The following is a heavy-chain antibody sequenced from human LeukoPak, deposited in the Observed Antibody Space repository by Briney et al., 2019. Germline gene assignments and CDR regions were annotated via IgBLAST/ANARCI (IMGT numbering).Heavy chain of an antibody. Sequence: PGGSLRLSCAASGFAFSSYSMNWVRQAPGKGLGWVSSISSSSSTIYYADSVKGRFTISRDNAKNSLYLQMNSLRAEDTAVYYCARVKHSSSLGYEYFQHWGQGTLVTVSS. CDR2: ISSSSSTI. D-gene: IGHD6-13*01. V-gene: IGHV3-48*01. CDR3: ARVKHSSSLGYEYFQH. J-gene: IGHJ1*01. CDR1: GFAFSSYS.